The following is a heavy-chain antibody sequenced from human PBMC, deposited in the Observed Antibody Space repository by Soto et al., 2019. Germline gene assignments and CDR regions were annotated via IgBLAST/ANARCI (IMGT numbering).Heavy chain of an antibody. D-gene: IGHD2-21*02. J-gene: IGHJ3*02. Sequence: QITLKESGPTLVKPTQTLTLTCTFSGFSLSTSGVAVGWSRQPPGKALEWLALIYWDDDKRYSPAMKGRLTITRDTSKNQVVLIMTNMDPEDTATYYCAHRLTATAFDIWGQGTMVTVS. V-gene: IGHV2-5*02. CDR2: IYWDDDK. CDR1: GFSLSTSGVA. CDR3: AHRLTATAFDI.